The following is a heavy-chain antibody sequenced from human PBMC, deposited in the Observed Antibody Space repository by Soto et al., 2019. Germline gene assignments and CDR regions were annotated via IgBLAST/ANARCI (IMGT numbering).Heavy chain of an antibody. Sequence: QVKLVQSGAEERKPGASVKVSCKASGYTITNFAMHWVRQAPGQSPEWMGWINLGNGNTKYSQRFHGRVAITRDTPATTTYMEMTSQTSEDTAVYYCARDLGGVCGYEHWLDSWALGTLVTVSS. V-gene: IGHV1-3*05. D-gene: IGHD5-12*01. J-gene: IGHJ5*01. CDR2: INLGNGNT. CDR3: ARDLGGVCGYEHWLDS. CDR1: GYTITNFA.